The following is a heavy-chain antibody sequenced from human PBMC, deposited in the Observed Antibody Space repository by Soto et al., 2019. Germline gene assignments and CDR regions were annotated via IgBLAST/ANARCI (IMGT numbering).Heavy chain of an antibody. D-gene: IGHD2-2*01. CDR2: ISGGGSYI. CDR1: GFTFSDEN. V-gene: IGHV3-21*06. CDR3: ARDSDCHSTSCFFPPHV. J-gene: IGHJ6*02. Sequence: GGSLRLSCSASGFTFSDENMSWVRQVPGKGLEWVSGISGGGSYIFYADSVQGRFSISRDNPKNSLFLEMNSLRVEDTAVYYCARDSDCHSTSCFFPPHVWGQETTVTVSS.